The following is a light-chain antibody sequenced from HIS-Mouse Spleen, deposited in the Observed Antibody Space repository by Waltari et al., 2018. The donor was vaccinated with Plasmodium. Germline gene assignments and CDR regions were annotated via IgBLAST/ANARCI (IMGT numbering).Light chain of an antibody. CDR2: AAS. CDR3: QQLNSYPLT. J-gene: IGKJ4*01. V-gene: IGKV1-9*01. CDR1: QGISSY. Sequence: DIQLTQSPSFLSASVGDRVTITCRARQGISSYLAWYQQKPGKAPNLLIYAASTLQSGFPSRFSGSGSGTEFTLTISSLQPEDFATYYCQQLNSYPLTFGGGTKVEIK.